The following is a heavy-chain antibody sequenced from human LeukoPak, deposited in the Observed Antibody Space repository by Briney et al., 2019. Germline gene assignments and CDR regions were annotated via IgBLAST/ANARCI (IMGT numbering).Heavy chain of an antibody. V-gene: IGHV3-7*01. CDR2: IKEDGSEK. CDR3: VRGHSWDY. J-gene: IGHJ4*02. CDR1: GFTFSNFW. Sequence: GGSLRLSCVASGFTFSNFWMNWVRQAPGKGLEWVANIKEDGSEKNYVGSVRGGLTISRDNAKNSLYPQMNSLSAEDTALYYCVRGHSWDYTSEGTLVTVSS.